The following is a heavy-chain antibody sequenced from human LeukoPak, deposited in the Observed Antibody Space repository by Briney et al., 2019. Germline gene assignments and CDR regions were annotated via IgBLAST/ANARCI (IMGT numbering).Heavy chain of an antibody. D-gene: IGHD2-21*02. CDR1: GDTFTGYY. J-gene: IGHJ4*02. Sequence: ASVKVSCKASGDTFTGYYMHWVRQAPGQGLEWMGWINPNSGGTNYAQKFQGRVTMTRDTSISTAYMELSRLRSDDTAVYYCARGAVYFLASSGDYERYYFDYWGQGTLVTVSS. V-gene: IGHV1-2*02. CDR3: ARGAVYFLASSGDYERYYFDY. CDR2: INPNSGGT.